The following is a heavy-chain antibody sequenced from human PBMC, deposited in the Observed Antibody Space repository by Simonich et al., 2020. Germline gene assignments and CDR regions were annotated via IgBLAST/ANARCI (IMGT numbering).Heavy chain of an antibody. CDR2: INHNSGGT. J-gene: IGHJ4*02. CDR3: ARWPSIPASYGSGSYFDY. V-gene: IGHV1-2*02. Sequence: QVQLVQSGAEVKKPGASVKVSCKASGYTFTGYYMHWVRQAPGQGLEWMGWINHNSGGTNYERKFQGRVTRTRDTSIRTAYMELSRLRSDDTAVYYCARWPSIPASYGSGSYFDYWGQGTLVTVSS. CDR1: GYTFTGYY. D-gene: IGHD3-10*01.